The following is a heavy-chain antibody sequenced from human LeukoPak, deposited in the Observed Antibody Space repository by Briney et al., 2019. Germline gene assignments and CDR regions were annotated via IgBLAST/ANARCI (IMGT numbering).Heavy chain of an antibody. CDR2: IYGADTI. D-gene: IGHD4/OR15-4a*01. J-gene: IGHJ4*02. CDR1: GFTISSSN. V-gene: IGHV3-66*01. Sequence: LTGGSLRLSCAASGFTISSSNMSWVRQVPGKGLEWVSCIYGADTIYYADFVKDRFTISRDSNRNILYLQMNSLRAEDTAVYYCARGARGAYFDYWGQGTLVTVSS. CDR3: ARGARGAYFDY.